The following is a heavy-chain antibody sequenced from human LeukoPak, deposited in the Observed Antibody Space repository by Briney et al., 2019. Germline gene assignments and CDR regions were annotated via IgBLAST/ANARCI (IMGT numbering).Heavy chain of an antibody. CDR1: GGSFSGYY. CDR2: INHSGST. V-gene: IGHV4-34*01. Sequence: PSETLSLTCAVYGGSFSGYYWSWIRQPPGKGLEWIGEINHSGSTNYNPSLKSRVTISVDTSKNQFSLKLSSVTAADTAVYYCARGPTMVLTSGYYYGMDVWGQGTTVTVSS. CDR3: ARGPTMVLTSGYYYGMDV. J-gene: IGHJ6*02. D-gene: IGHD3-10*01.